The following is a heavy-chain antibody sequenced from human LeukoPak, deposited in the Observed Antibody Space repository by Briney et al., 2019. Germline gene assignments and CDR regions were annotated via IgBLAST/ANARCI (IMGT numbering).Heavy chain of an antibody. CDR3: ARVQVVVVPGNWFDP. D-gene: IGHD2-2*01. J-gene: IGHJ5*02. CDR1: GYTFTGYY. CDR2: INPNSGGT. V-gene: IGHV1-2*02. Sequence: ASVKVSCKASGYTFTGYYMHWVRQAPGQGLEWMGWINPNSGGTNYAQKFQGRVTMTRDTSISTAYMELSRLRSDDTAVYYCARVQVVVVPGNWFDPWGQGTLVTVSS.